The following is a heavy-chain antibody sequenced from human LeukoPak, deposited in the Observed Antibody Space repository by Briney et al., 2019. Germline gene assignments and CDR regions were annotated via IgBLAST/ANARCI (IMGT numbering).Heavy chain of an antibody. V-gene: IGHV4-34*01. D-gene: IGHD2-15*01. CDR2: INHSGST. CDR1: GGSFSGYY. J-gene: IGHJ4*02. CDR3: ARGKAVAGTVVVVAATKGYYFDY. Sequence: PSETLSLTCAVYGGSFSGYYWSWIRQPPGKGLEWIGEINHSGSTNYNPSLKSRVTISVDTSKNQFSLKLSSVTAADTAVYYCARGKAVAGTVVVVAATKGYYFDYWGQGTLVTVSS.